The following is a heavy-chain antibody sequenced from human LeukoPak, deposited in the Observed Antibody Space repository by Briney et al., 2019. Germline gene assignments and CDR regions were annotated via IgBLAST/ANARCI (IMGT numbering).Heavy chain of an antibody. CDR2: INPNSGGT. J-gene: IGHJ4*02. CDR3: ARDLPYRVKVGDEY. CDR1: GYTITAYY. V-gene: IGHV1-2*02. D-gene: IGHD3-16*01. Sequence: ASVRVSCTASGYTITAYYIHWVRQAPGQGLEWMGWINPNSGGTKYAQRFQGRLTMMRDTSINTAYLELNNLQFDDTAVYYCARDLPYRVKVGDEYWGQGTLVTVSS.